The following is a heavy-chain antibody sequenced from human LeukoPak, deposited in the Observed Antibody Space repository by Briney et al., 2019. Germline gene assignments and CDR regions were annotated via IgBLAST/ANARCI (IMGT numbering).Heavy chain of an antibody. CDR1: GGTVSSISYY. CDR3: VRRRDRTSSSCYSGYFDP. D-gene: IGHD2-15*01. J-gene: IGHJ5*02. Sequence: PSETLSLTCTVSGGTVSSISYYWGWIRQPPGKGFEWIGTVYYRGNTYYNPTLRSRVTISLDTSKSQFSLKVTSVTAADTAVYYCVRRRDRTSSSCYSGYFDPWGQGTLVTVSS. CDR2: VYYRGNT. V-gene: IGHV4-39*01.